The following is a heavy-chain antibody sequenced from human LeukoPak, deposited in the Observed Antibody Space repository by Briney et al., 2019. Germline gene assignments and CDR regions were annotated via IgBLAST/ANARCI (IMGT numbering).Heavy chain of an antibody. V-gene: IGHV1-69*13. CDR1: GGTFSSYA. D-gene: IGHD2-2*01. CDR2: IIPIFGTA. J-gene: IGHJ5*02. Sequence: ASVKVSCKASGGTFSSYAISWVRQAPGQGLEWMGGIIPIFGTANYAQKFQGRVTITADESTSTAYMELSSLRSEDTAVYYCARGLMWNCSSTSCYYWFDPWGQGTLVTVSS. CDR3: ARGLMWNCSSTSCYYWFDP.